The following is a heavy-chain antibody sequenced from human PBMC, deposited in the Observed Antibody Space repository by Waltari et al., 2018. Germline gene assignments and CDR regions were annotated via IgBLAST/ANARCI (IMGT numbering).Heavy chain of an antibody. Sequence: QVQLVASGGGVVQPGWSLRLSCAASAFTFSSYGMRGVRQAPGKGLEWVAFIRYDGSNKYYADSVKGRFTISRDNSKNTLYLQMNSLRAEDTAVYYCAHRAFDIWGQGTMVTVSS. J-gene: IGHJ3*02. CDR1: AFTFSSYG. CDR3: AHRAFDI. V-gene: IGHV3-30*02. CDR2: IRYDGSNK.